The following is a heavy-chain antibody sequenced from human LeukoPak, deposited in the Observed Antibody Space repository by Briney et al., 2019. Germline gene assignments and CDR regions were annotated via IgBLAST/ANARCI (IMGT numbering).Heavy chain of an antibody. J-gene: IGHJ4*02. V-gene: IGHV3-23*01. CDR3: ARVSWFHVSSGSDY. D-gene: IGHD6-19*01. CDR1: GFTFSTYD. Sequence: GGSLRLSCAASGFTFSTYDMSWVRQAPGKGLEWVSASSGSGGSTYCADSVKGRFTISRDNSKNTLYLQMNSLRAEDTAVYYCARVSWFHVSSGSDYWGQGTLVTVSS. CDR2: SSGSGGST.